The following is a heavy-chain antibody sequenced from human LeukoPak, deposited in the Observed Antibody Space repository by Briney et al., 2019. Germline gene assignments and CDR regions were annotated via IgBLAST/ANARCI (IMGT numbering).Heavy chain of an antibody. D-gene: IGHD3-22*01. CDR1: VFTFSSYG. Sequence: PGGSLRLSCAASVFTFSSYGMHWVRQAPGKGLEWVAVIWYDGSNKYYADSVKGRFTISRDNSKNTLYLQMNSLRAEDTAVYYCAKDLFFYDSSGYYSDYWGQGTLVTASS. CDR3: AKDLFFYDSSGYYSDY. CDR2: IWYDGSNK. V-gene: IGHV3-33*06. J-gene: IGHJ4*02.